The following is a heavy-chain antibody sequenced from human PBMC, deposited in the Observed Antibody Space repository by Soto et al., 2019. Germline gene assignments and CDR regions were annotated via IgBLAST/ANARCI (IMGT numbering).Heavy chain of an antibody. Sequence: EMQLLESGGDLVQPGGSLRLSCAASGFTFSSYAMTWVRQAPGKGLEYISAISGNGFTTYYADSMKGRFTISRDNSKNTLYLQMNSLRPEDTAVYYCAKDRDDFGMVAALNVWGQGTMVTVSS. CDR3: AKDRDDFGMVAALNV. CDR1: GFTFSSYA. D-gene: IGHD3-3*01. CDR2: ISGNGFTT. V-gene: IGHV3-23*01. J-gene: IGHJ3*01.